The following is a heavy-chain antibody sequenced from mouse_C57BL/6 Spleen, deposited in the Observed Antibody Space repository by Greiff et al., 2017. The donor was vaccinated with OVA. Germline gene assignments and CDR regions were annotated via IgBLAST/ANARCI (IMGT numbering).Heavy chain of an antibody. CDR1: GFTFSNYW. J-gene: IGHJ2*01. CDR3: TKTAQFDY. CDR2: IRLKSDNYAT. V-gene: IGHV6-3*01. Sequence: EVQGVESGGGLVQPGGSMKLSCVASGFTFSNYWMNWVRQSPEKGLEWVAQIRLKSDNYATHYAESVKGRFTISRDDSKSSVYLQMNNLRAEDTGIYYCTKTAQFDYWGQGTTLTVSS. D-gene: IGHD3-2*02.